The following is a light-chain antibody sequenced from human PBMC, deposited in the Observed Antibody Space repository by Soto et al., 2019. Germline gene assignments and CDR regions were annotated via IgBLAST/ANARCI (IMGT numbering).Light chain of an antibody. CDR2: STS. J-gene: IGKJ2*01. CDR3: HQYGTPPRT. Sequence: EIVLTQSPGTQSLSPGEKATLSCRASQSVDSSYLAWYQQRPGQAPRLLIYSTSRRATGIPDRFRGRGSGTDFSITRSRLEPEDFAVYYCHQYGTPPRTFGQGTKLEI. V-gene: IGKV3-20*01. CDR1: QSVDSSY.